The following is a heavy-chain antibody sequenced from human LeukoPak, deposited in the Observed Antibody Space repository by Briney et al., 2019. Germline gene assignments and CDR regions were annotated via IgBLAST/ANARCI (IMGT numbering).Heavy chain of an antibody. D-gene: IGHD3-22*01. CDR2: ISGSGGST. V-gene: IGHV3-23*01. J-gene: IGHJ4*02. CDR1: GFAFSSYA. Sequence: GGSLRLSCAASGFAFSSYAMSWVRQAPGKGLEWVSAISGSGGSTYYADSVKGRFTISRDNSKNTLYLQMNSLRAEDTAVYYCAKTGDYYDSSGYYYWGQGTLVTVSS. CDR3: AKTGDYYDSSGYYY.